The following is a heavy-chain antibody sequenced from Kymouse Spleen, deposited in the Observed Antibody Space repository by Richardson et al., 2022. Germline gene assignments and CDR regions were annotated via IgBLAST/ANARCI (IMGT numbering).Heavy chain of an antibody. Sequence: QVQLVESGGGVVQPGRSLRLSCAASGFTFSSYGMHWVRQAPGKGLEWVAVISYDGSNKYYADSVKGRFTISRDNSKNTLYLQMNSLRAEDTAVYYCAKEETVTTSPGGMDVWGQGTTVTVSS. D-gene: IGHD4-11,IGHD4-11*01. CDR1: GFTFSSYG. J-gene: IGHJ6*02. CDR3: AKEETVTTSPGGMDV. V-gene: IGHV3-30*18. CDR2: ISYDGSNK.